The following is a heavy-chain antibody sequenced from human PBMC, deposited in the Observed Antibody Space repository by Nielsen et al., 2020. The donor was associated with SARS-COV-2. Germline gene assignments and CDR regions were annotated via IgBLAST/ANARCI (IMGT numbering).Heavy chain of an antibody. Sequence: SETLSLTCAVYGGSISSYYWSWIRQPPGKGLEWIGYIYYSGSTYYNPSLKSRVTISVDTSKNQFSLKLSSVTAADTAVYYCAREGTPYGMDVWGQGTTVTVSS. CDR3: AREGTPYGMDV. CDR1: GGSISSYY. D-gene: IGHD1-1*01. J-gene: IGHJ6*02. V-gene: IGHV4-59*06. CDR2: IYYSGST.